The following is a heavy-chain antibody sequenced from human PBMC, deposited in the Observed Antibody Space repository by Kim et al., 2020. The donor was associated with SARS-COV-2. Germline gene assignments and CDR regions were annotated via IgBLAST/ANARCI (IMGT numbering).Heavy chain of an antibody. V-gene: IGHV1-69*13. CDR3: ARGPRYSSSSHEIDY. Sequence: SVKVSCKASGGTFSSYAISWVRQAPGQGLEWMGGIIPIFGTANYAQKFQGRVTITADESTSTAYMELSSLRSEDTAVYYCARGPRYSSSSHEIDYWGQGTLVTVSS. CDR1: GGTFSSYA. J-gene: IGHJ4*02. CDR2: IIPIFGTA. D-gene: IGHD6-13*01.